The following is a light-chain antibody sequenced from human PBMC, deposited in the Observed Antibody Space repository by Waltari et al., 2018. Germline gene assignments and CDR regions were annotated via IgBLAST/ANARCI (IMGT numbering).Light chain of an antibody. CDR2: GKN. Sequence: SSELTQDPAVSAALGQTVSITCQGDSLRSYLPSWYQQKPGQAPKLVLYGKNKRPSGIPDRVSGSSSGNKAYLTIAATKAEDEADYYCSSRDISGNLLFGGGTRLAVL. CDR1: SLRSYL. CDR3: SSRDISGNLL. V-gene: IGLV3-19*01. J-gene: IGLJ3*02.